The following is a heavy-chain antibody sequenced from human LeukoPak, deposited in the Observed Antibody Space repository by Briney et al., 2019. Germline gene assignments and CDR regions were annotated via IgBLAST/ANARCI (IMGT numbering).Heavy chain of an antibody. CDR1: GFTFSDYY. V-gene: IGHV3-11*01. Sequence: GGSLRLSCAASGFTFSDYYMSWIRQAPGKGLEWVSYISSSGSTIYYADSVKGRFTISRDNAENSLYLQMNSLRAEDTAVYYCARDRVVAVAGTIWYFDLWGRGTLVTVSS. D-gene: IGHD6-19*01. CDR3: ARDRVVAVAGTIWYFDL. J-gene: IGHJ2*01. CDR2: ISSSGSTI.